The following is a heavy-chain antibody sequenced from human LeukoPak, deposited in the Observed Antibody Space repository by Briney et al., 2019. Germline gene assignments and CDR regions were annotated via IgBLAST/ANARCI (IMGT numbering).Heavy chain of an antibody. CDR1: GGSISSYY. J-gene: IGHJ4*02. CDR3: ARSRRVYCGGDCYFYPYYFDY. CDR2: IYYSGST. V-gene: IGHV4-59*12. Sequence: SETLSLTCTVSGGSISSYYWSWIRQPPGRGLEWIGYIYYSGSTDYNPSFQSRVSISVDTSKNQFSLKLSSVTAADTAVYYCARSRRVYCGGDCYFYPYYFDYWGQGTLVTVSS. D-gene: IGHD2-21*02.